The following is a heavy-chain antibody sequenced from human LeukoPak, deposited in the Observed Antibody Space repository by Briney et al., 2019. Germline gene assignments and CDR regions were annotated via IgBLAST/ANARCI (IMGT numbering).Heavy chain of an antibody. D-gene: IGHD6-19*01. CDR1: GFTVSSNY. J-gene: IGHJ4*02. Sequence: PGGSLRLSCAASGFTVSSNYMSWVRQAPGKGLEWVSGVSGGGGSTHYADSVKGRFTISRDNSKNTLYLQMNSLRVEDTAVYYCAKGNSGWYWRFDYWGQGTLVTVSS. CDR3: AKGNSGWYWRFDY. V-gene: IGHV3-23*01. CDR2: VSGGGGST.